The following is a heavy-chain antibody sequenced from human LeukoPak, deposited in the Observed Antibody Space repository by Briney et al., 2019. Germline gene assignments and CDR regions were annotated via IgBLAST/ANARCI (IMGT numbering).Heavy chain of an antibody. CDR2: ISSRSTHI. CDR3: ARADYGVKSNGFGI. Sequence: GGSLRHSCAASGFTFSVYSMDWVRQAPGKGLEWASSISSRSTHIYYVDSLKGRFTISRDNAKNSLYLQMNSLRAEDTAVYYCARADYGVKSNGFGIWGQKGAVTVSS. D-gene: IGHD4-23*01. V-gene: IGHV3-21*01. CDR1: GFTFSVYS. J-gene: IGHJ3*02.